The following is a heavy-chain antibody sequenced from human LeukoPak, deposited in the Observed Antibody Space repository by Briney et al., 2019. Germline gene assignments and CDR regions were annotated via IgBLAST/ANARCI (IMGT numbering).Heavy chain of an antibody. D-gene: IGHD6-13*01. J-gene: IGHJ6*03. CDR1: GYTFTSYG. CDR3: ARDSLYRGGEDIHSSWAPSIFYYYYYMDV. CDR2: ISAYNGNT. Sequence: ASVKVSCKASGYTFTSYGISWVRQAPGQGLEWMGWISAYNGNTNYAQKLQGRVTMTTDTSTSTAYMELRSLRSDDTAVYYCARDSLYRGGEDIHSSWAPSIFYYYYYMDVWGKGTTVTISS. V-gene: IGHV1-18*01.